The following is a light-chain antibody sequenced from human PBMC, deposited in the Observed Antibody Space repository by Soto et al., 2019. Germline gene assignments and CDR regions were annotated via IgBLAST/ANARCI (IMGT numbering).Light chain of an antibody. CDR2: SNN. CDR1: SSDIGSNT. CDR3: AAWDDSMNGPV. V-gene: IGLV1-44*01. Sequence: QSALTQPPSASGTPGQRVAISCSGSSSDIGSNTVNWFQQLPGTAPKLLIYSNNQRASGVPDRFSGSKSGTSASLAISGLQSEDEATYSCAAWDDSMNGPVFGGGTKLTVL. J-gene: IGLJ2*01.